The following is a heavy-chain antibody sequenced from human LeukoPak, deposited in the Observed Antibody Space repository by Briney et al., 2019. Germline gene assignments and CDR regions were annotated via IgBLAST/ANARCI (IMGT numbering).Heavy chain of an antibody. V-gene: IGHV3-23*01. CDR3: AKMGGLSVILRGYSYGLSGHFDY. J-gene: IGHJ4*02. CDR2: ISGSGIST. D-gene: IGHD5-18*01. Sequence: GGSLRLSCAASGFTFNSYAMSWVCQAPGKGLEWVSGISGSGISTDYADSVKGRFTISRDNSKKTLYLQMNSLRAEDTAVYYCAKMGGLSVILRGYSYGLSGHFDYWGQGTLVTVSS. CDR1: GFTFNSYA.